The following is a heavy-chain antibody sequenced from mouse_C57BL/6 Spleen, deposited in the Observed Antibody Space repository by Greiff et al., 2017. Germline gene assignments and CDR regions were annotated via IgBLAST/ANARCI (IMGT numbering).Heavy chain of an antibody. CDR3: ARSIYDGYWDAMDY. J-gene: IGHJ4*01. CDR1: GYSFTGYY. D-gene: IGHD2-3*01. CDR2: INPSTGGT. Sequence: EVQLQQSGPELVKPGASVKISCKASGYSFTGYYMNWVKQSPEKSLEWIGEINPSTGGTTYNQKFKAKATLTVDKSSSTAYIQLKSLTSEDSAVYYCARSIYDGYWDAMDYWGQGTSVTVSS. V-gene: IGHV1-42*01.